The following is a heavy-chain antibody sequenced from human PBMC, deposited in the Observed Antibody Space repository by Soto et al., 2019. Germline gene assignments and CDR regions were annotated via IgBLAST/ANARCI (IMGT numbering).Heavy chain of an antibody. CDR1: GFTFSSYG. CDR3: AKSDCSGGSCYFVGTHAGGMDV. CDR2: ISYDGSNK. V-gene: IGHV3-30*18. D-gene: IGHD2-15*01. Sequence: PGGSLRLSCAASGFTFSSYGMHWARPAPGKGLEWVAVISYDGSNKYYADSVKGRFTISRDNSKNTLYLQMNSLRAEDTAVYYCAKSDCSGGSCYFVGTHAGGMDVWGQGTTVTVSS. J-gene: IGHJ6*02.